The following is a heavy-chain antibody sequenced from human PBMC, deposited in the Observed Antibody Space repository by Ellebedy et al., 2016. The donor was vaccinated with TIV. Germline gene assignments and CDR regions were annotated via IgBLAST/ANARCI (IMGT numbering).Heavy chain of an antibody. V-gene: IGHV3-7*01. J-gene: IGHJ4*02. Sequence: PGGSLRLSCAASGFTFSSYWMSWVRQAPGKGLEWVANIKQDGSEKYYVDSVKGRFTISRDNAKNSLYLQMNSLRAEDTAVYYCARFELNWNKPYYFDYWGQGTLVTVSS. CDR1: GFTFSSYW. CDR2: IKQDGSEK. D-gene: IGHD1/OR15-1a*01. CDR3: ARFELNWNKPYYFDY.